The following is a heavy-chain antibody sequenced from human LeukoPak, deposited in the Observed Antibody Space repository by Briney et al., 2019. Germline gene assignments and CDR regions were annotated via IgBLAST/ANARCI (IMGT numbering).Heavy chain of an antibody. Sequence: GASVKVSCKASGGTFSSYAISWVRQAPGQGLEWMGRIIPIFDTANYAQKFQGRVTITADKSTSTAHMELSSQRSEDTAVYYCARELFGSGSYYKGFDHWGQGTLVTVSS. CDR2: IIPIFDTA. V-gene: IGHV1-69*06. J-gene: IGHJ4*02. CDR3: ARELFGSGSYYKGFDH. CDR1: GGTFSSYA. D-gene: IGHD3-10*01.